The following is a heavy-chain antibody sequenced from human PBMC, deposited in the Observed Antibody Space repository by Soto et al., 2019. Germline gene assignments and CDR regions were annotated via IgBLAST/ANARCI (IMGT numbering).Heavy chain of an antibody. CDR3: ARSDYYDSSGYTFDY. J-gene: IGHJ4*02. CDR2: INPSGGST. Sequence: AAVKVSCKASGYTFTSYYMHWVRQAPGQGLEWMGIINPSGGSTSYAQKFQGRVTMTRDTSTSTVYMELSSLRSEDTAVYYCARSDYYDSSGYTFDYWGQGTLVTVSS. CDR1: GYTFTSYY. V-gene: IGHV1-46*01. D-gene: IGHD3-22*01.